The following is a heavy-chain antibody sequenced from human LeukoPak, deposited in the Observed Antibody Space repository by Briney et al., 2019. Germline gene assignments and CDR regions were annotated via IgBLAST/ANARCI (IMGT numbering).Heavy chain of an antibody. D-gene: IGHD3-3*01. CDR1: GGTFSSYA. J-gene: IGHJ6*03. CDR2: IIPIFGTA. Sequence: SVKVSCKASGGTFSSYAISWVRQAPGQGLEWMGGIIPIFGTANYAQKFQGRVTITADESTSTAYMELSSLRSEDTAVYYCASHSTIFGVVITPSYYYYMDVWGKGTTVTVSS. V-gene: IGHV1-69*13. CDR3: ASHSTIFGVVITPSYYYYMDV.